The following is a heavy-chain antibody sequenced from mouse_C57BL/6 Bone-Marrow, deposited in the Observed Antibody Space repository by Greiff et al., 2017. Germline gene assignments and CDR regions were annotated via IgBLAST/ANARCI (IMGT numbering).Heavy chain of an antibody. J-gene: IGHJ3*01. Sequence: VQLKESGAELVRPGASVKLSCTASGFNIKDDYMHWVKQRPEQGLEWIGWIDPENGDPEYASKFQGQATLTADTSSNNAYLQLSSLTSEDTAVYYCTTYYYVFAYWGQGTLVTVSA. D-gene: IGHD1-1*01. CDR3: TTYYYVFAY. CDR2: IDPENGDP. V-gene: IGHV14-4*01. CDR1: GFNIKDDY.